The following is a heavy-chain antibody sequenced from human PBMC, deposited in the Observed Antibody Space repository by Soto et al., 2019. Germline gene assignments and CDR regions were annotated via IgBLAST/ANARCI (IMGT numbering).Heavy chain of an antibody. J-gene: IGHJ4*02. V-gene: IGHV3-23*01. CDR1: GFIFSTYT. D-gene: IGHD3-9*01. Sequence: PGGSLRLSCEASGFIFSTYTMSWFRQAPGKGLEWVSTISGSGGSTYYADSVNGRFTISRDNSKNTLYLQMNSLRAEDTAVYYCAKGLRYFDWFFYFDYWGQGALVTVSS. CDR2: ISGSGGST. CDR3: AKGLRYFDWFFYFDY.